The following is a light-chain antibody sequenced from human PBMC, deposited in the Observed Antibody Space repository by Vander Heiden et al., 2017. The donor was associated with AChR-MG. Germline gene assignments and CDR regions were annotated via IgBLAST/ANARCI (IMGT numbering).Light chain of an antibody. CDR1: SSDVGGYNY. V-gene: IGLV2-14*01. J-gene: IGLJ1*01. CDR2: DVS. Sequence: QSALTQPAPVSASPGPSLTISCTGTSSDVGGYNYVSWYQQHPGKPPKLIIYDVSNRPSGVSNRFSGSKSGNTASLTISGLQAEDEADYYCSSYTSSSTQVFGTGTKVTVL. CDR3: SSYTSSSTQV.